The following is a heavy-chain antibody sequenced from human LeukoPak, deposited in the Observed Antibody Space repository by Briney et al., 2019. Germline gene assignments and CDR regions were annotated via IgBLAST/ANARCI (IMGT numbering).Heavy chain of an antibody. CDR1: GFTFSAYW. CDR2: IRGDGSRK. V-gene: IGHV3-7*01. Sequence: GGSLRLSCAASGFTFSAYWMIWVRQAPGKGLEWVANIRGDGSRKYYLDSVRGRFAVSRDNAKNSLFLQMNELRAEDTAMYYCVRDANYYDSSGHYYDAFDMWGQGTMVTVSS. D-gene: IGHD3-22*01. J-gene: IGHJ3*02. CDR3: VRDANYYDSSGHYYDAFDM.